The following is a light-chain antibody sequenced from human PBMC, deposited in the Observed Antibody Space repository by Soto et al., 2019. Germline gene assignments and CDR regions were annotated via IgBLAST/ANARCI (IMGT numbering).Light chain of an antibody. J-gene: IGKJ3*01. Sequence: DIPMTQSPSSLSASVGDRVTITCRASQSTSSYLNWYQQKPGKAPKLLIYSASSLQTGVRSRFSGSGSWTDFTLTISSLQPEDFATYYCQQSYRTPFTFGPGTKVDRK. CDR2: SAS. CDR3: QQSYRTPFT. V-gene: IGKV1-39*01. CDR1: QSTSSY.